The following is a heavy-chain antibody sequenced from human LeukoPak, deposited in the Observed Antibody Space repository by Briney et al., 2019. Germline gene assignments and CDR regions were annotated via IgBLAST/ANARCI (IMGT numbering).Heavy chain of an antibody. D-gene: IGHD4-17*01. CDR3: ARASHDYGDYSHFDY. J-gene: IGHJ4*02. V-gene: IGHV4-4*02. CDR1: GGSISSRNW. Sequence: SSGTLSLTCAVSGGSISSRNWWSWVRQPPGKGLEWIGEIYHSGSTNYNPSLKTRVTISVDKSKNQFSLKLSSVTAADTAVYYCARASHDYGDYSHFDYWGQGTLVTVSS. CDR2: IYHSGST.